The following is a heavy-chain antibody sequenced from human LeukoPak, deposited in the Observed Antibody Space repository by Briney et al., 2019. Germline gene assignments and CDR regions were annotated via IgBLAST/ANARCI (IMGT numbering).Heavy chain of an antibody. V-gene: IGHV4-39*07. J-gene: IGHJ4*02. CDR3: VRVDNGGNYFDY. CDR2: IYHSGST. Sequence: SETLSLTCTVSGASVSSSNYYWGWIRQPPGKGLEWIGSIYHSGSTYYNPSLKSRLTISADTSKNQFSLRLSSVTAADTAVYYCVRVDNGGNYFDYWGQGTLVTVSS. CDR1: GASVSSSNYY. D-gene: IGHD4-23*01.